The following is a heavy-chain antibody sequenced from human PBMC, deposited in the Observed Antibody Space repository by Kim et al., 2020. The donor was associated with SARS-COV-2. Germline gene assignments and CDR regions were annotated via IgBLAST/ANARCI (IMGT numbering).Heavy chain of an antibody. V-gene: IGHV3-15*01. J-gene: IGHJ3*02. CDR3: TTWEDGAFDI. D-gene: IGHD1-26*01. CDR2: IKSKTDGGTT. Sequence: GGSLRLSCAASGFTFSNAWMSWVRQAPGKGLEWVGHIKSKTDGGTTDYAAPVKGRFTISRDDSKNTLYLQMNSLKTEDTAVYYCTTWEDGAFDIWGQGTMVTVSS. CDR1: GFTFSNAW.